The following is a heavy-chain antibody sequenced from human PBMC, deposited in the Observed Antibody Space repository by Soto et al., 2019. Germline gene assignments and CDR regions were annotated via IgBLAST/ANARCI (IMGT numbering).Heavy chain of an antibody. CDR2: IYYSGST. CDR1: GGSISSSSYY. Sequence: QLQLQESGPGLVKPSETLSLTCTVSGGSISSSSYYWGWIRQPPGKGLEWIGSIYYSGSTYYNPSLKSRVTISVDTSKNQFSLKLSSVTAADTAVYYCARDWAVVVPAAYDYWGQGTLVTVSS. J-gene: IGHJ4*02. V-gene: IGHV4-39*02. D-gene: IGHD2-2*01. CDR3: ARDWAVVVPAAYDY.